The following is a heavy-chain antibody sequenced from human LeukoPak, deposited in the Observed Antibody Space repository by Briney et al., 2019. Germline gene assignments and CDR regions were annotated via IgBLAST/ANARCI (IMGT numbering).Heavy chain of an antibody. D-gene: IGHD3-22*01. CDR3: ARDQDSYGQDYYDSSGYYR. V-gene: IGHV3-21*01. CDR1: GFTFSSYS. J-gene: IGHJ4*02. CDR2: ISSSSSYI. Sequence: GGSLRLACAASGFTFSSYSINWVRQAPGEGLEWVSSISSSSSYISYADSVKGRFTNPRDNAKNSLYLQMNSLRAEDTAVYYCARDQDSYGQDYYDSSGYYRWGQGTLVTVSS.